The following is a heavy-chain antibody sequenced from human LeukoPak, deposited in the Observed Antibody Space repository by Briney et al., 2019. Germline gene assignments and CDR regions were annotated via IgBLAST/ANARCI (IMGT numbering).Heavy chain of an antibody. D-gene: IGHD1-26*01. CDR2: INSDGSST. CDR3: ARVGATAGLGY. Sequence: PGGSLRLSCAASGFTFSSYWMHWVRQAPGKGLVWVSRINSDGSSTSYADSVKGRFTISRDNAKSTLYLQMNSLRVEDTAVYYCARVGATAGLGYWGQGTLVTVSS. CDR1: GFTFSSYW. V-gene: IGHV3-74*01. J-gene: IGHJ4*02.